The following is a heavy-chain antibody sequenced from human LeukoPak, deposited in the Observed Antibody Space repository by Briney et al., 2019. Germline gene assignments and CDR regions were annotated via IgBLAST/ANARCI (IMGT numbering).Heavy chain of an antibody. D-gene: IGHD1-14*01. CDR3: ARGRPGYYFGMDV. CDR2: INSDGRST. J-gene: IGHJ6*04. CDR1: GFTFSSYW. Sequence: GGSLRLSCAASGFTFSSYWMHWVRQAPGKGLVWVSRINSDGRSTSYADSVKDGFSISRDKAKNTLYLQMNSLRAEDTAVYYCARGRPGYYFGMDVWGEGATVTVCS. V-gene: IGHV3-74*01.